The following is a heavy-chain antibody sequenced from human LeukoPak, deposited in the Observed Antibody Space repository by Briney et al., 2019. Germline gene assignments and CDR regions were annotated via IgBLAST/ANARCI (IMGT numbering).Heavy chain of an antibody. V-gene: IGHV3-30*02. CDR3: AKEGVRGYSYGYFPLDY. Sequence: GGSLRLSCAASGFTFSSYGMHWVRQAPGKGLEWVAFIRYDGSNKYYADSVKGRFTISRDNSKNTLYLQMNSLRAEDTAVYYCAKEGVRGYSYGYFPLDYWGQGTLVTVSS. D-gene: IGHD5-18*01. J-gene: IGHJ4*02. CDR1: GFTFSSYG. CDR2: IRYDGSNK.